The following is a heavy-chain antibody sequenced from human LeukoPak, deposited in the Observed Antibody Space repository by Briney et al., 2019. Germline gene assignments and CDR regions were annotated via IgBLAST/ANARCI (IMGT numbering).Heavy chain of an antibody. CDR3: ARGGTYYYDSSGNFDY. CDR2: INPNSGGT. D-gene: IGHD3-22*01. J-gene: IGHJ4*02. Sequence: ASVKVSCKASGGTFSSYAISWVRQAPGQGLEWMGWINPNSGGTNYAQKFQGRVTMTRDTSISTAYMELSRLRSDDTAVYYCARGGTYYYDSSGNFDYWGQGTLVTVSS. V-gene: IGHV1-2*02. CDR1: GGTFSSYA.